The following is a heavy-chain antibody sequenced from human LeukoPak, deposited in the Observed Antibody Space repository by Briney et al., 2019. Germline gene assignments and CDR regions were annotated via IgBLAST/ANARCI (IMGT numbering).Heavy chain of an antibody. V-gene: IGHV1-8*01. CDR3: ARGRPGPAGAGTYDF. D-gene: IGHD6-13*01. Sequence: ASLKVSCKASGYTFTTSDINWVRQATGQGLEWMGWMNPNSGKTGSAQKFQGRLTMTKNTSTSTAYMEVTGLRFEDTAIYYCARGRPGPAGAGTYDFWGQGTLITVSS. CDR2: MNPNSGKT. CDR1: GYTFTTSD. J-gene: IGHJ4*02.